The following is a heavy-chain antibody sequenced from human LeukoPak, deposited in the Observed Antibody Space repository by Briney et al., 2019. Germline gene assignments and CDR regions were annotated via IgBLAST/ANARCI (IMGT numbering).Heavy chain of an antibody. J-gene: IGHJ4*02. D-gene: IGHD6-19*01. CDR2: ISSSSITI. Sequence: GGSLTLSCAASGFTFSSYSLNWVRQAPGKGLEWVSFISSSSITIYYADSVKGRFTISRDNAEKSLYLQMNSLRAEDTAVYFCAKDTPLTTYASGWSSNSFDYWGQGTLVAVSS. CDR1: GFTFSSYS. V-gene: IGHV3-48*04. CDR3: AKDTPLTTYASGWSSNSFDY.